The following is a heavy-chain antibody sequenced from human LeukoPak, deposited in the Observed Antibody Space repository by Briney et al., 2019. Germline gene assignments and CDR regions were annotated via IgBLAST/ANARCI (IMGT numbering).Heavy chain of an antibody. CDR3: ATGKDRSGYYYSLDY. Sequence: SVKVSCKASGYTFTSYYMHWVRQAPGQGLEWMGGIIPIFGPNYAQKFQGRATISADLATATAYMELSSLTSEDTSVYYCATGKDRSGYYYSLDYWGQGTLVAVSS. CDR2: IIPIFGP. D-gene: IGHD3-22*01. J-gene: IGHJ4*02. V-gene: IGHV1-69*13. CDR1: GYTFTSYY.